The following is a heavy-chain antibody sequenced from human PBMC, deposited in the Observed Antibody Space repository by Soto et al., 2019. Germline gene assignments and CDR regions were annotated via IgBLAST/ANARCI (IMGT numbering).Heavy chain of an antibody. CDR1: GFTFSSYA. Sequence: EVQLLESGGGLVQPGGSLRLSCAASGFTFSSYAMSWVRQAPGKGLEWVSAISGSGGSTYYADSVKGRFTISRDNSKNPLYLQMNSLRAEDTAVYYCAKGFRDIVVVVAATPIDYWGQGTLVTVSS. CDR3: AKGFRDIVVVVAATPIDY. J-gene: IGHJ4*02. D-gene: IGHD2-15*01. CDR2: ISGSGGST. V-gene: IGHV3-23*01.